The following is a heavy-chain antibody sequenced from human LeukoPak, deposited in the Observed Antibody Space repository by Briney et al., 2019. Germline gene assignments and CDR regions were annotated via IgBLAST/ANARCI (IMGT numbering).Heavy chain of an antibody. CDR1: GGSINSYY. Sequence: SETLSLTCTVSGGSINSYYWSWIRQPPGRGLEWIGSIHYSGSTSYNPSLRSRVTISVDKSKNQFFLKLSSATATDTAVYYCARRVHSSSWSSYFDYWGQETLVTASS. V-gene: IGHV4-59*01. J-gene: IGHJ4*02. CDR2: IHYSGST. CDR3: ARRVHSSSWSSYFDY. D-gene: IGHD6-13*01.